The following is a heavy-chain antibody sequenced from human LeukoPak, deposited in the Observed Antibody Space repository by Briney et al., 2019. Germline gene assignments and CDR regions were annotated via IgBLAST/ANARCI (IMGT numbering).Heavy chain of an antibody. V-gene: IGHV4-59*01. CDR2: TYYSGST. Sequence: PSETLSLTCTVSGGSISSYYWSWIRQPPGKGLEWIGYTYYSGSTNYNPSLKSRVTISVDTSKNQFSLKLSSVTAADTAVYYCARALPFDYWGQGTLVTVSS. CDR3: ARALPFDY. CDR1: GGSISSYY. J-gene: IGHJ4*02.